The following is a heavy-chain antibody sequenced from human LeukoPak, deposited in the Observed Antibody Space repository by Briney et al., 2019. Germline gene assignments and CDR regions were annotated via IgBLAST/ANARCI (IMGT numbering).Heavy chain of an antibody. Sequence: GWSLRLSCAASGITFSSYWVHWVRQAPGKGLVWVSRINSDGSITSYADSVKGRFTISRDNAKNTLYLQMNSLRADDTAVYYCARGGDYGDFGYWGQGTLVTVSS. CDR3: ARGGDYGDFGY. CDR2: INSDGSIT. D-gene: IGHD4-17*01. V-gene: IGHV3-74*01. CDR1: GITFSSYW. J-gene: IGHJ4*02.